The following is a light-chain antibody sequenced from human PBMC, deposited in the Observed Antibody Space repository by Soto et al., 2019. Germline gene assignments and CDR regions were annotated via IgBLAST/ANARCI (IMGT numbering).Light chain of an antibody. V-gene: IGKV3-20*01. CDR1: QSVSSSY. CDR3: QQYGRSPWT. Sequence: DIVLTQSPGTMSLSPGERATLSCRASQSVSSSYLAWYQQKPGQAPRLLIYGASNRATGIPDRFSGSGSGTDFTLTISRLEPEDFAVYYCQQYGRSPWTFGQGTKVDIK. J-gene: IGKJ1*01. CDR2: GAS.